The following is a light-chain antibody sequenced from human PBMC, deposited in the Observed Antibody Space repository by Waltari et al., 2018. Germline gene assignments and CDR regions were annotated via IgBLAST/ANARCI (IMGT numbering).Light chain of an antibody. V-gene: IGLV4-69*01. Sequence: QLVLTQSPSASAPLAASVKPTSILDSGLRYYAFAWHQQHPQKGPRFGMKVNNDVTHVRWEGYTERFSGAASVPARYLTIASLQAEDEADYYCQTWGRGIRVFGTGAMVTV. CDR2: VNNDVTH. CDR3: QTWGRGIRV. J-gene: IGLJ1*01. CDR1: SGLRYYA.